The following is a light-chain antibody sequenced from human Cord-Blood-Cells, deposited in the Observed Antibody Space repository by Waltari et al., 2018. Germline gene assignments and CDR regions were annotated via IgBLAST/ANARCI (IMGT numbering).Light chain of an antibody. V-gene: IGKV1-39*01. J-gene: IGKJ1*01. CDR1: QSISSY. CDR3: QQSYSTPRT. Sequence: IQMTQSPSSLSASVGDRVTITCRASQSISSYLNWYQQKPGKAPKVLIYAASSLQSGVPSRVSGSGAGTDFTLTISSLQPEDFATYYCQQSYSTPRTVGQGTKVEIK. CDR2: AAS.